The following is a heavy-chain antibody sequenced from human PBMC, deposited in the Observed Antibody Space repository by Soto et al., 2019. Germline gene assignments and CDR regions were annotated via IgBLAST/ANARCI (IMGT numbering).Heavy chain of an antibody. CDR3: ARDQGWEGYSSSCFDY. Sequence: GGSLRLSCAASGFTFSSYGMHWVRQAPGKGLEWVAVIWYDGSNKYYADSVKGRFTISRDNSKNTLYLQMNSLRAEDTAVYYCARDQGWEGYSSSCFDYWGQGTLVTVSS. J-gene: IGHJ4*02. D-gene: IGHD6-6*01. CDR2: IWYDGSNK. V-gene: IGHV3-33*01. CDR1: GFTFSSYG.